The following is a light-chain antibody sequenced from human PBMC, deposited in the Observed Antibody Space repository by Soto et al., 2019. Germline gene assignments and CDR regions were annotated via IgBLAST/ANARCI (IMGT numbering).Light chain of an antibody. J-gene: IGKJ2*01. V-gene: IGKV1-33*01. CDR2: EAS. CDR1: QGIYNY. Sequence: DIQMTQSPSSLSASVGDRVTITCQASQGIYNYLSWYQQKPGKVPKLLIYEASNLETGVPSRFSGSWSGTDFTFTITSLQPDDFATYFCQQYDKLPYTFGQVTKLEIK. CDR3: QQYDKLPYT.